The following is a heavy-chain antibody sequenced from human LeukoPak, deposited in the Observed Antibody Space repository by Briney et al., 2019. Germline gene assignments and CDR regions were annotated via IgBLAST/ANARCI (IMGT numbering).Heavy chain of an antibody. Sequence: ASVKVSCKASGYTFTRYYMHWVRQAPGQGLEWMGIINPSGGSTFHAQKFQGRVTMTRDTSTSTVYMELSSLRFEDTAVYYCARDYSDLAVGYFRYGMDVWGQGTTVTVFS. D-gene: IGHD6-19*01. CDR2: INPSGGST. CDR1: GYTFTRYY. J-gene: IGHJ6*02. V-gene: IGHV1-46*01. CDR3: ARDYSDLAVGYFRYGMDV.